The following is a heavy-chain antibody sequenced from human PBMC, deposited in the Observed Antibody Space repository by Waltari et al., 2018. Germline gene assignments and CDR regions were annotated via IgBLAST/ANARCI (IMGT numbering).Heavy chain of an antibody. CDR3: ARERGSSTSYYYYMDV. CDR1: GYSISSGYY. D-gene: IGHD2-2*01. Sequence: QVQLQESGPGLVKPSETLSLTCAVSGYSISSGYYWGWIRQPPGKGLEWIGSIYHSGSTYYNPSLKSRVTISVDTSKNQFSLKLSSVTAADTAVYYCARERGSSTSYYYYMDVWGKGTTVTVSS. J-gene: IGHJ6*03. CDR2: IYHSGST. V-gene: IGHV4-38-2*02.